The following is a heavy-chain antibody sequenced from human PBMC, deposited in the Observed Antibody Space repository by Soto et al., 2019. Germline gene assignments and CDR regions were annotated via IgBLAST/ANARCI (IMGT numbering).Heavy chain of an antibody. J-gene: IGHJ5*02. CDR2: IYYSGST. D-gene: IGHD6-6*01. CDR3: ARSIAARGWFDP. CDR1: GGSISSSSYY. V-gene: IGHV4-39*01. Sequence: QLQLQESGPGLVKPSETLSLTCTVSGGSISSSSYYWGWIRQPPGKGLEWIGSIYYSGSTYSNPSLKSRVNISVDTAKNQFSLKLSSVTATDTAVYYCARSIAARGWFDPWGQGTLVTVSS.